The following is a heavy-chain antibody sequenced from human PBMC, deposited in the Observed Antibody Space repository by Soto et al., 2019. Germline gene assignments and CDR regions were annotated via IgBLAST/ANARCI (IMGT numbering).Heavy chain of an antibody. V-gene: IGHV3-13*01. D-gene: IGHD3-10*01. Sequence: PGGSLRLSCAASGFTFSSYDMHWVRQATGKGLEWVSAIGTAGDTYYPGSVKGRFTISRENAKNSLYLQMNSLRAEDTAIYYCAKKVNSGPGSQYFDYWGQGTLVSVSS. J-gene: IGHJ4*02. CDR2: IGTAGDT. CDR3: AKKVNSGPGSQYFDY. CDR1: GFTFSSYD.